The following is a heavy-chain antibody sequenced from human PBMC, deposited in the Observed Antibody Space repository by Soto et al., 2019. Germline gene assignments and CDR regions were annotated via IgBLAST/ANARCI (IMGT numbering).Heavy chain of an antibody. V-gene: IGHV1-2*04. J-gene: IGHJ6*02. CDR3: ARVEYSSSPDYYGMDV. Sequence: GASVKVSCKASGYTFTGYYMHWVRRAPGQGLEWMGWINPNSGGTNYAQKFQGWVTMTRDTSISTAYMELSRLRSDDTAVYYCARVEYSSSPDYYGMDVWGQGTTVTVSS. CDR2: INPNSGGT. D-gene: IGHD6-6*01. CDR1: GYTFTGYY.